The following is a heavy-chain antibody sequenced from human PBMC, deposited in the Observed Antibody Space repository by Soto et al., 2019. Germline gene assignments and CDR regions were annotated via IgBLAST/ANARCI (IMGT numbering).Heavy chain of an antibody. V-gene: IGHV3-30-3*01. CDR2: ISYDGSNK. J-gene: IGHJ4*02. D-gene: IGHD6-6*01. CDR1: GFTFSNYA. Sequence: QVQLVESGGGVVQPGRSLRLSCAASGFTFSNYAMHWVRQAPGKGLEWVAVISYDGSNKYYADSVKGRFTISRDNSKNTVYLQMNXLXXXXTAVYXCAXXXXHXSSPYFDYWGQGTLVTVSS. CDR3: AXXXXHXSSPYFDY.